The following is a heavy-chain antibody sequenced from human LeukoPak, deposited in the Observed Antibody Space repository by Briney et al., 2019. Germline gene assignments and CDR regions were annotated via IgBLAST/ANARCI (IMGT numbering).Heavy chain of an antibody. CDR3: AREVGGWLNA. Sequence: SETLSLTCTVSGGSISSSYWSWIRQPPGKGLEWIGYIHYRGSTNYNPSLKSRVTISVDTSKNQFSLRLSSVTAADTAVYYCAREVGGWLNAWGQGTLVTVSS. V-gene: IGHV4-59*01. J-gene: IGHJ4*02. D-gene: IGHD3-22*01. CDR1: GGSISSSY. CDR2: IHYRGST.